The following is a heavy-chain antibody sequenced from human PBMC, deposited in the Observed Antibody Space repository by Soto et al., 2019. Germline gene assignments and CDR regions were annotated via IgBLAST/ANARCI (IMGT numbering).Heavy chain of an antibody. Sequence: EVQLLESGGGLVQPGGSLRLSCAASGFTFSSYAISWVRQAPGKGLEWVSLISGSGSTTYYADSVKGRFTISRDNSKNTLYLQMNSLRAEDTAVYYCAKVHGSGNYHNFPDYWGQGTLVTVSS. CDR2: ISGSGSTT. J-gene: IGHJ4*02. V-gene: IGHV3-23*01. CDR3: AKVHGSGNYHNFPDY. CDR1: GFTFSSYA. D-gene: IGHD3-10*01.